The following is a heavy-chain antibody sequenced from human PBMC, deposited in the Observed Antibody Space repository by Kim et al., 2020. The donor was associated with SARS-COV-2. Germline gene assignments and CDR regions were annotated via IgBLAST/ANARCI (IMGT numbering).Heavy chain of an antibody. V-gene: IGHV3-7*01. CDR2: INQDGSES. Sequence: GGSLRLSCAASGFTFGHDWMTWVRQAPGKGLEWVANINQDGSESYYVDSVKGRFTISRDNAKNSLYLHMNSLRVEDTAVYYCARSVFGDRYWGQGTLVSVSS. J-gene: IGHJ4*02. D-gene: IGHD3-10*02. CDR3: ARSVFGDRY. CDR1: GFTFGHDW.